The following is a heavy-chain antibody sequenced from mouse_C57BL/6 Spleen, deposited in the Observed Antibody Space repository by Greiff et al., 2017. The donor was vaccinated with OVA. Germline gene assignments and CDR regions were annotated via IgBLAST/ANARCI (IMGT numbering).Heavy chain of an antibody. J-gene: IGHJ4*01. CDR2: IDPSDSYT. CDR1: GYTFTSYW. V-gene: IGHV1-69*01. D-gene: IGHD2-1*01. Sequence: VQLQQPGAELVMPGASVKLSCKASGYTFTSYWMHWVKHRPGQGLEWIGEIDPSDSYTNYNQKFKGKSTLTVDKSSSTAYMQLSSLTSEDSAVYYCARYGNYLYYAMDYWGQGTSVTVSS. CDR3: ARYGNYLYYAMDY.